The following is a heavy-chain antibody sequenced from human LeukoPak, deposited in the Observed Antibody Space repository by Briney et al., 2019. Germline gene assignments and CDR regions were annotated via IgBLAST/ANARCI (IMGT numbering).Heavy chain of an antibody. D-gene: IGHD1-1*01. CDR2: IYTSGST. V-gene: IGHV4-4*07. J-gene: IGHJ6*02. CDR3: ARVLEPGRFYYYGMDV. Sequence: SETLSLTCTVSGGSISSYYWSWIRQPAGKGLEWIGRIYTSGSTNYNPSLKSRVTMSVDTSKNQFSLKLSSVTAADTAVYYCARVLEPGRFYYYGMDVWGQGTTVTVSS. CDR1: GGSISSYY.